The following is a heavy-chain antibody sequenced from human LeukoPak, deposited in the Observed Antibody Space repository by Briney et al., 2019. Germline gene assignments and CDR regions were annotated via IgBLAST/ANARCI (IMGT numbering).Heavy chain of an antibody. J-gene: IGHJ4*02. CDR3: ARFNLAVAHDY. CDR1: GFTFSSYS. Sequence: PGGSLRLSCAASGFTFSSYSMNWLRQAPGEGLEWVSSISSSSSYIYYADSVKGRFTISRDNAKNSLYLQMNSLRAEDTAVYYCARFNLAVAHDYWGQGTLVTVSS. D-gene: IGHD6-19*01. CDR2: ISSSSSYI. V-gene: IGHV3-21*01.